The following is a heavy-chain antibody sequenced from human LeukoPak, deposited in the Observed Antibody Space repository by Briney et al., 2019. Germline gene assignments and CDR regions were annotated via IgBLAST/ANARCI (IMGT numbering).Heavy chain of an antibody. V-gene: IGHV1-46*01. Sequence: ASVKVSCKASGYTFTSYYMHWVRQAPGQGLEWMGIINPSDGSTSYAQKFQGRVTMTRDTSTSTVYMELSSLRSEDTAVYYCARDILEPFAADLVAAAGLYYYGMDVSGQGTTVTVSS. CDR2: INPSDGST. CDR1: GYTFTSYY. CDR3: ARDILEPFAADLVAAAGLYYYGMDV. J-gene: IGHJ6*02. D-gene: IGHD6-13*01.